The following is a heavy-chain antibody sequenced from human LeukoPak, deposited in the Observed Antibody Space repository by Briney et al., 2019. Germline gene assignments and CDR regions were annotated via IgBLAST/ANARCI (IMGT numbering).Heavy chain of an antibody. D-gene: IGHD4-17*01. J-gene: IGHJ5*02. Sequence: ASVKVSCKASGYTFTSYGISWVRQAPGQGLEWMGWISAYNGNSNYAQKLQGRVTMTTDTSTSTAYMELRSLRSDDTAVYYCAGDRSHVNGDSALSQGSNWFDPWGQGTLVTVSS. CDR2: ISAYNGNS. CDR3: AGDRSHVNGDSALSQGSNWFDP. V-gene: IGHV1-18*01. CDR1: GYTFTSYG.